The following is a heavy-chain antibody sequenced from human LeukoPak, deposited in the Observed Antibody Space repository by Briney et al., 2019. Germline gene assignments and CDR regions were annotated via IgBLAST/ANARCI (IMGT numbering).Heavy chain of an antibody. V-gene: IGHV3-11*04. D-gene: IGHD1-26*01. CDR1: GFIFSDYY. CDR3: ARRGYHDYSGFDY. CDR2: ISSTDSIM. J-gene: IGHJ4*02. Sequence: GGSLRLSCAASGFIFSDYYMTWIRQAPGKGLEWVSYISSTDSIMYYADSVKGRFTISRDNAKNSLYPQMKSLRAEDTALYYCARRGYHDYSGFDYWGQGTLVTVSS.